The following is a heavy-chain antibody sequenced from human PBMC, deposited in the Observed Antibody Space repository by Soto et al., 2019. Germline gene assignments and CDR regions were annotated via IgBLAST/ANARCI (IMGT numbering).Heavy chain of an antibody. D-gene: IGHD4-17*01. CDR3: AKDKILPATIYGGAYNCFDP. J-gene: IGHJ5*02. Sequence: VASVKVSCKAYGYTFTDFFLHWLRQAPGQGLEWMGWINPNSGATNYAQKFQGRVTMTRDTSVNTAYMELSRLRSDDTAVYYCAKDKILPATIYGGAYNCFDPWGQGTLVTVS. V-gene: IGHV1-2*02. CDR2: INPNSGAT. CDR1: GYTFTDFF.